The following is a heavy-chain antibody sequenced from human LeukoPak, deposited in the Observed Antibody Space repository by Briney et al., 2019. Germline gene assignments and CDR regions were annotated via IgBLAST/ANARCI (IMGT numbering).Heavy chain of an antibody. V-gene: IGHV3-23*01. D-gene: IGHD3-22*01. CDR1: GFTFTNHA. Sequence: QPGGSLRLSCAASGFTFTNHAMSWVRQAPGKGLEWVSSIIGDGRDTFYADSVKGRFTISRDNSKNTLYLQMNNLRAEDTAVYYCATAAYDSNGFTANHDYWGQGTLVTVSS. CDR2: IIGDGRDT. J-gene: IGHJ4*02. CDR3: ATAAYDSNGFTANHDY.